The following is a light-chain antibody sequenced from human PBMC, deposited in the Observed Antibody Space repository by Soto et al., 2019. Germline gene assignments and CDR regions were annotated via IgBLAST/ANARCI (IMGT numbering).Light chain of an antibody. CDR3: QQYGSSPYP. J-gene: IGKJ2*01. Sequence: EIVLTQSPGTRSLSPGERATLSCRASQSVSSSYLAWYQQKPGQAPRLLIYDASSRATGIPDRFSGSGSGTDFTLTISRLEPEDFAVYFCQQYGSSPYPFGQGTKLEIK. V-gene: IGKV3-20*01. CDR1: QSVSSSY. CDR2: DAS.